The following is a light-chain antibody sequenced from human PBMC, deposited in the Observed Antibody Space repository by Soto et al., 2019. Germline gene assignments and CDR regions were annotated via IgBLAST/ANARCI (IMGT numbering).Light chain of an antibody. J-gene: IGKJ1*01. CDR2: KAS. CDR3: QQYNSYSPT. CDR1: QSISVW. V-gene: IGKV1-5*03. Sequence: DIQMTQSPSTLSASVGDSVTITCRASQSISVWLAWYQQKAGKAPNLLIYKASRLESGVPSRFSGSGSETEFTLTISGLQPGDSATYYYQQYNSYSPTFGQGTKVDIK.